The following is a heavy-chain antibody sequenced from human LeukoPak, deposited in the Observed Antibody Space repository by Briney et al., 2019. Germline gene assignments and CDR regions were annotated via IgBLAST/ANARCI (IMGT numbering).Heavy chain of an antibody. CDR3: AKEMSSSWYYFDH. CDR2: ISYDGSNK. J-gene: IGHJ4*02. CDR1: GFTFSSYG. Sequence: GGSLRPSCAASGFTFSSYGMHWVRQAPGKGLEWVAVISYDGSNKYYADSVKGRFTISRDNSKNTVYLQMNSLRAEDTAVYYCAKEMSSSWYYFDHWGQGTLVTVSS. D-gene: IGHD6-13*01. V-gene: IGHV3-30*18.